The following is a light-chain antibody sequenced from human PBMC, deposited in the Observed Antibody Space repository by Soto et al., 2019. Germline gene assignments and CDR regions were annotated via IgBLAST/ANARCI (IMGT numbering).Light chain of an antibody. V-gene: IGKV3-11*01. CDR2: DAY. J-gene: IGKJ5*01. Sequence: EVVLTQSPVTLSLSPGERATLSCRASQSFRGLLAWYQQRPGQAPRLLIYDAYNRATGIPTRFSGSGSGTAFTLTISSLEPEDSAVYYCQQRHMWPITFGQGTRLEIK. CDR1: QSFRGL. CDR3: QQRHMWPIT.